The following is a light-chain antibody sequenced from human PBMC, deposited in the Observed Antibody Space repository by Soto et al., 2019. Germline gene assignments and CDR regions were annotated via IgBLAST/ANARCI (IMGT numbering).Light chain of an antibody. CDR2: DVS. CDR1: SGDVGGYNC. Sequence: QSALTQPRSVSGAPGQAVTISCTGTSGDVGGYNCVSWYQQHPGKAPKLMIYDVSKRPSGVPDRFSGSKSGNTASLTISGLQAEDEADYYCCSYAGSYTFEVFGTGTKVTVL. CDR3: CSYAGSYTFEV. V-gene: IGLV2-11*01. J-gene: IGLJ1*01.